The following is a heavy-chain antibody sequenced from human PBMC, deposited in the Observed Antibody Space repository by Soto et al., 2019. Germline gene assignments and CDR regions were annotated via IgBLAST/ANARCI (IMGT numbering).Heavy chain of an antibody. D-gene: IGHD6-13*01. V-gene: IGHV1-46*04. J-gene: IGHJ4*02. CDR2: INPSGGST. CDR1: GYTFTSYY. Sequence: GASVKVSCKASGYTFTSYYMHWVRQAPGQGLEWMGIINPSGGSTTYSQKLQGRVTMTRDTSTSTVYMELSSLKSEDTAVYYCARGSSSWYDYWGQGTLVTVSS. CDR3: ARGSSSWYDY.